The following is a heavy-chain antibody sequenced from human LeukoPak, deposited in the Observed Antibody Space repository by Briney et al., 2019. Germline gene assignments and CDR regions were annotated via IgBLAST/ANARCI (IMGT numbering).Heavy chain of an antibody. V-gene: IGHV3-21*01. CDR1: GFTFSSYS. D-gene: IGHD6-6*01. J-gene: IGHJ6*02. CDR2: ISSSSSYI. CDR3: ARQKAARPPYYYYGMDV. Sequence: PGGSLRLSCAASGFTFSSYSMNWVRQAPGKGLEWVSSISSSSSYIYYADSVKGRFTISRDNSKNTLYLQMNSLRAEDTAVYYCARQKAARPPYYYYGMDVWGQGTTVTVSS.